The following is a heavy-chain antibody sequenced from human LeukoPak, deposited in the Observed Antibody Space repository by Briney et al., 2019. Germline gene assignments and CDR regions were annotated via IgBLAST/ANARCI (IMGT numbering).Heavy chain of an antibody. CDR3: ATLPPRYSGSYFRFDP. V-gene: IGHV1-18*01. CDR1: GYTFTSYG. J-gene: IGHJ5*02. CDR2: ISAYNGNT. D-gene: IGHD1-26*01. Sequence: GASVKVSCKASGYTFTSYGISWVRQAPGQGLEWMGWISAYNGNTNYAQKLQGRVTMTEDTSTDTAYMELSSLRSEDTAVYYCATLPPRYSGSYFRFDPWGQGTLVTVSS.